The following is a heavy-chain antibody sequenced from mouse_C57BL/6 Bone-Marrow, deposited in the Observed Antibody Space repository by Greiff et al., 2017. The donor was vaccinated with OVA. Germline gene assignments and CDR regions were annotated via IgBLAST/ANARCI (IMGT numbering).Heavy chain of an antibody. J-gene: IGHJ3*01. CDR3: AREGWLLGFAY. D-gene: IGHD2-3*01. CDR1: GFTFSDYG. Sequence: EVNLVESGGGLVKPGGSLKLSCAASGFTFSDYGMHWVRQAPEKGLEWVAYISSGSSTIYYADTVKGRFTISRDNAKNTLFLQMTSLRSEDTAMYYCAREGWLLGFAYWGQGTLVTISA. V-gene: IGHV5-17*01. CDR2: ISSGSSTI.